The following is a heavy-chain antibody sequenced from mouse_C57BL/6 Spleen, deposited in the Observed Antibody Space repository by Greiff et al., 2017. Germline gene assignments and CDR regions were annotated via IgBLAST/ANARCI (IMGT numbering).Heavy chain of an antibody. V-gene: IGHV1-7*01. Sequence: QVQLQQSGAELAKPGASVKLSCKASGYTRTSYWMHWVKQRPGQGLEWIGYINPSSGYTKYNQKFKDKATLTADKSSSTAYMQLSSLTYEDSAVYYCATGSSLNYAMDYWGKGTSVTVSS. J-gene: IGHJ4*01. CDR3: ATGSSLNYAMDY. CDR1: GYTRTSYW. CDR2: INPSSGYT. D-gene: IGHD1-1*01.